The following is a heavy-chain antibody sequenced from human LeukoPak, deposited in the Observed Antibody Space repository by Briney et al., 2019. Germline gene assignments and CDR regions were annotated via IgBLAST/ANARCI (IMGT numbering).Heavy chain of an antibody. CDR3: ARVGSSGYPIDY. Sequence: GGSLRLSCAASGFTFSDYYMSWIRQAPGKGLEWVSYISSSGSTIDYADSVKGRFTISRDSAKKSLFLQMNSLRAEDTAVYYCARVGSSGYPIDYWGQGTLVTVSS. CDR2: ISSSGSTI. V-gene: IGHV3-11*01. D-gene: IGHD3-22*01. J-gene: IGHJ4*02. CDR1: GFTFSDYY.